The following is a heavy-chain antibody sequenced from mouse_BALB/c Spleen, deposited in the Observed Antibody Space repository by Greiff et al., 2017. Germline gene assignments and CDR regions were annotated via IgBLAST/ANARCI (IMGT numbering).Heavy chain of an antibody. CDR1: GFSITSDYV. CDR2: ISNSGST. J-gene: IGHJ2*01. D-gene: IGHD1-1*01. CDR3: ARWGHYYDSSYNYLDY. Sequence: EVKLLESGPGLVKPSESLSLTCTVSGFSITSDYVWYWIRQSPGNKLEWMGYISNSGSTSYNPSLKSRITITRDTSKNQFFLQLNSVTTEDTATYYSARWGHYYDSSYNYLDYWGQGTTLTVSS. V-gene: IGHV3-2*02.